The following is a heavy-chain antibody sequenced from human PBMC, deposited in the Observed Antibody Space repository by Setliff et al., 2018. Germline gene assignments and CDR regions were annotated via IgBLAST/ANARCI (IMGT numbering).Heavy chain of an antibody. Sequence: QPGGSLRLSCAASRFTFSNYWMSWVRQAPGKGLEWVANIKEDGSEKYYVDSVKGRFTISRDNAKNSLDLQMDSLRGEDTAVYYCTTSPISSGWHSNFDYNMDVWGQGTTVTVSS. CDR2: IKEDGSEK. CDR1: RFTFSNYW. V-gene: IGHV3-7*01. J-gene: IGHJ6*02. D-gene: IGHD6-19*01. CDR3: TTSPISSGWHSNFDYNMDV.